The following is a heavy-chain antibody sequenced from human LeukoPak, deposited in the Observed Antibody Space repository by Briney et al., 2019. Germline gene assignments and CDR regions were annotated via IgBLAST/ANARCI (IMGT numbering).Heavy chain of an antibody. Sequence: ASVKVSCKASGYTFTNYGISWVRQAPGQGLEWMGWISAYNGNTNYAQNLQGRVTMTTDTSTSTAYMELRSLRSDDTAVYYCARQVRGYYYYYMDVWGKGTTVTISS. J-gene: IGHJ6*03. CDR1: GYTFTNYG. CDR3: ARQVRGYYYYYMDV. D-gene: IGHD3-10*01. CDR2: ISAYNGNT. V-gene: IGHV1-18*01.